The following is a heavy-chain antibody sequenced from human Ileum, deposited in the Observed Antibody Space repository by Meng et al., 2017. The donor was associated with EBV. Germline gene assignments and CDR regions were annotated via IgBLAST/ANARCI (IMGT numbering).Heavy chain of an antibody. J-gene: IGHJ4*02. Sequence: QVQLQESGPGLVKPSGTLSLTCAVSGGSMSSTNWWSWVRQPPGKGLEWIGEIYHSGSTNYNPSLKSRVTISIDASKNQFSLKVTSVTAADTAMYYCANRRPASGPLGDYWGQGTLVTVSS. CDR1: GGSMSSTNW. D-gene: IGHD2-2*01. CDR2: IYHSGST. V-gene: IGHV4-4*02. CDR3: ANRRPASGPLGDY.